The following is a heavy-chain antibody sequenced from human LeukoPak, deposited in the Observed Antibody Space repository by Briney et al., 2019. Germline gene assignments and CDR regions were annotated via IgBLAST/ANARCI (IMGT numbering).Heavy chain of an antibody. CDR1: GGSIRSYY. CDR3: ARRGFTVRPVWFDP. CDR2: IYYTGST. D-gene: IGHD1-14*01. Sequence: SETLSLTCTVSGGSIRSYYWSWIRQSPGKGLEWIGYIYYTGSTNYNSSLKSRVTISLDTSKKQFSLKLSSVTAADTAGYYCARRGFTVRPVWFDPWGQGTLITVSS. J-gene: IGHJ5*02. V-gene: IGHV4-59*12.